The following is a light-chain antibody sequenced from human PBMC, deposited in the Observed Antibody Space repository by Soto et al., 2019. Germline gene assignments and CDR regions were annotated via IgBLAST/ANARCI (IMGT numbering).Light chain of an antibody. CDR1: QSVSNN. CDR2: HAS. J-gene: IGKJ4*01. Sequence: EIVMTQSPVTLSVSPGERATLSCRASQSVSNNLAWYQQKPGQAPRLLIYHASTRATGIPARFSGSGSGTEFTLAISSLQSEDFAVYYCQHYIAWPLTFGGGTKVEIK. V-gene: IGKV3-15*01. CDR3: QHYIAWPLT.